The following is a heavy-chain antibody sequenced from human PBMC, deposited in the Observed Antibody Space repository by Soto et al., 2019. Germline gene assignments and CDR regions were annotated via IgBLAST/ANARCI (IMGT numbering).Heavy chain of an antibody. J-gene: IGHJ4*02. D-gene: IGHD3-16*02. V-gene: IGHV1-46*01. CDR2: INPNEGTT. CDR3: ARGYGGVVVHFDH. CDR1: GYTFTRYY. Sequence: QVQLVQSGAELKKPGASVKISCQASGYTFTRYYIHWVRQAPGQGLEWMRVINPNEGTTTYAPKFQGRLAMARDTSTSTVYMEMCSVRSDDTAVYYCARGYGGVVVHFDHWGQGSLVTVSS.